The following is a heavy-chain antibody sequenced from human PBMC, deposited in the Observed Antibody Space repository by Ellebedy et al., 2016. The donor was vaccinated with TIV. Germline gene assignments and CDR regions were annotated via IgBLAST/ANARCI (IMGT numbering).Heavy chain of an antibody. J-gene: IGHJ4*02. CDR1: GFTVSDYF. V-gene: IGHV3-48*02. Sequence: GESLKISCAGSGFTVSDYFMSWVRQAPGKGLEWVSYISSSSSTIYYADSVKGRFPISRDNAKNLLYLQMNRLRDEDTAVYYCARDGNQLDYWGQGTLVIVSS. CDR3: ARDGNQLDY. D-gene: IGHD1-1*01. CDR2: ISSSSSTI.